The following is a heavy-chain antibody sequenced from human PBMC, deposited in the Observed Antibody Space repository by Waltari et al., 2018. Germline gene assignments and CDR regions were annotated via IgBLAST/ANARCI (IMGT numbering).Heavy chain of an antibody. CDR2: IYTSGST. Sequence: QVQLQESGPGLVKPSQTLSLTCTVPGGSISSGSHYWSWIRQPAGKGLEWIGRIYTSGSTNYNPSLKSRVTISVDTSKNQFSLKLSSVTAADTAVYYCARESAHVRANFLDDYWGQGTLVTVSS. CDR3: ARESAHVRANFLDDY. J-gene: IGHJ4*02. V-gene: IGHV4-61*02. CDR1: GGSISSGSHY.